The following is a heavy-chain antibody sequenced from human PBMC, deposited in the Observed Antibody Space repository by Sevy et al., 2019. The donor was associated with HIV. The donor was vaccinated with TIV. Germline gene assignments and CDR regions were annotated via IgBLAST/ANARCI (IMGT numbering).Heavy chain of an antibody. Sequence: GGSLRLSCSASGFTFSGSALHWVRQAPGKGLEYVSVISSSGSSAYYAESVRGRFTISRDNSKNTLYLHMRSLRAEDTAVYYCVKDSIFYDSSSGYRPFYYYGMDVWGQGTSVTVSS. CDR2: ISSSGSSA. D-gene: IGHD3-3*01. CDR1: GFTFSGSA. J-gene: IGHJ6*02. V-gene: IGHV3-64D*09. CDR3: VKDSIFYDSSSGYRPFYYYGMDV.